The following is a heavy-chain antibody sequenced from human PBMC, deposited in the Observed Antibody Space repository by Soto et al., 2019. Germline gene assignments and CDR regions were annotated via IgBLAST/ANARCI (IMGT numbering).Heavy chain of an antibody. D-gene: IGHD3-10*01. CDR3: ARSSLVREIGYYYFYNDV. Sequence: QVQLVESGGGVVQPGRSLRLSCAATGLSFRSYGMHWVRQAPGKGLEWVAVIWYDGSKKYYADSVRGRFTISRDNSKSNLYLHMTSLRAEDTAVYYCARSSLVREIGYYYFYNDVWGKGTTVTVSS. CDR2: IWYDGSKK. V-gene: IGHV3-33*01. J-gene: IGHJ6*03. CDR1: GLSFRSYG.